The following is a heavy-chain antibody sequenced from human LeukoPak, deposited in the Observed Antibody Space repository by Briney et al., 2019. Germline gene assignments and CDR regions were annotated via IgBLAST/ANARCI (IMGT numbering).Heavy chain of an antibody. D-gene: IGHD1-1*01. V-gene: IGHV4-59*01. Sequence: SETLSLACTVSDDSITMYYWTWIRKPPGKGLEWIGYVDHTGSTNFNPSLDGRVSISRDTSKNLFSLRLRSVTAADTAVYFCARGRVSSSTWYSTYHYYFYMDVWGKGTTVTVSS. CDR2: VDHTGST. CDR1: DDSITMYY. CDR3: ARGRVSSSTWYSTYHYYFYMDV. J-gene: IGHJ6*03.